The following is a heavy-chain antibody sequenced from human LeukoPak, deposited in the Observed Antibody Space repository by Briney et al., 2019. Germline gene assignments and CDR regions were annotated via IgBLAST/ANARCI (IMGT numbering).Heavy chain of an antibody. CDR3: ARRGTMTVAGTRDFDY. CDR2: IYYSGST. D-gene: IGHD6-19*01. Sequence: SETLSLTCTVSGGSISSSSYYWGWIRHPPGKGLEWTGSIYYSGSTYYNPSLKSRVTISVDTSKNQFSLKLSSVTAADTAMYYCARRGTMTVAGTRDFDYWGQGTLVTVSS. V-gene: IGHV4-39*01. CDR1: GGSISSSSYY. J-gene: IGHJ4*02.